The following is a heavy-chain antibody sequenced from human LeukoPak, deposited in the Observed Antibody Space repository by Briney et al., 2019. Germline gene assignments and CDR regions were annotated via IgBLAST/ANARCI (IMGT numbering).Heavy chain of an antibody. CDR3: ARGIGYYGSGSYPHFDY. CDR1: GGTFSSYA. V-gene: IGHV1-69*13. D-gene: IGHD3-10*01. CDR2: IIPIFGTA. J-gene: IGHJ4*02. Sequence: ASVKVSCKASGGTFSSYAISWVRQAPGQGLEWMGGIIPIFGTANYAQKFQGRVTITADESTSTAYMELSSLRSEDTAVYYCARGIGYYGSGSYPHFDYWGQGTLVTVSS.